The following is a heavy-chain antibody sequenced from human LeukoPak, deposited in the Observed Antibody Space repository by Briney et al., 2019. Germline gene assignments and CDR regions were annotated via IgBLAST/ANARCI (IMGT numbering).Heavy chain of an antibody. V-gene: IGHV3-74*01. CDR3: ARCITIFGVVYYYYMDV. CDR2: INSDGSST. J-gene: IGHJ6*03. Sequence: GGSLRLSCAASGFTFSSYWMHWVRQAPGKGLVWVSRINSDGSSTSYADSVKGRFTTSRDNAKNTLYLQMNSLRAEDTAVYYCARCITIFGVVYYYYMDVWGKGTTVTVSS. D-gene: IGHD3-3*01. CDR1: GFTFSSYW.